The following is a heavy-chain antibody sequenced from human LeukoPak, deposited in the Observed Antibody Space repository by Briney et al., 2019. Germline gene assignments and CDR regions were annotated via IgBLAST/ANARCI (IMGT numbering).Heavy chain of an antibody. J-gene: IGHJ4*02. CDR1: GGSISSGSYY. D-gene: IGHD2-2*02. CDR2: IYTSGST. CDR3: ARDLYRGSLDY. Sequence: EPSETLSLTCTVSGGSISSGSYYWSWIRQPAGKGLEWIGRIYTSGSTNYNPSLKSRVTISVDTSKNQFSLKLSSVTAADTAVYYCARDLYRGSLDYWGQGTLVTVSS. V-gene: IGHV4-61*02.